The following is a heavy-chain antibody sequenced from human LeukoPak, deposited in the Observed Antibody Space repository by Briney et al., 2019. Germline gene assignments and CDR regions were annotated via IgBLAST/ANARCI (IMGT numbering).Heavy chain of an antibody. V-gene: IGHV3-30*02. CDR2: IRYDGSNK. CDR1: GFPFSSYW. J-gene: IGHJ4*02. D-gene: IGHD3-22*01. Sequence: PGGSLRLSCAASGFPFSSYWMSWVRQAPGKGLEWVAFIRYDGSNKFYADSVKGRFTISRDNSKNTLYLQMNSLRAEDTAVYYCAKRVGDYYDSSGYSSHWGQGTLVTVSS. CDR3: AKRVGDYYDSSGYSSH.